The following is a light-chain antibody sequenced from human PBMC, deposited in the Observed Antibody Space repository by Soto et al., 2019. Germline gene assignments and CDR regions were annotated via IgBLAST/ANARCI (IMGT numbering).Light chain of an antibody. CDR3: QQYNSWPET. V-gene: IGKV3-15*01. Sequence: EIVMTQSPGTLSVSPGERSTLFCRASQSVISSLAWYQQKPGQAPRLFIYDASTRATGIPARFSGSGSGTEFTLTISSLQSEDFAVYYCQQYNSWPETFGQGTKVDIK. CDR1: QSVISS. J-gene: IGKJ1*01. CDR2: DAS.